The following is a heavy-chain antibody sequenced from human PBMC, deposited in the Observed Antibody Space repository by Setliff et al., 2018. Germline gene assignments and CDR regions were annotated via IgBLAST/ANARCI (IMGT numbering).Heavy chain of an antibody. D-gene: IGHD3-9*01. CDR1: GYTFTDHY. CDR3: ARQDILTSYYMFDY. CDR2: FHPYSGHT. Sequence: GASVKVSCKASGYTFTDHYLYWVRQAPGQGLEWMGRFHPYSGHTNYAQNFQGRVTMTMDASITTVYMELSRLTSDDTAVYYCARQDILTSYYMFDYWGQGTLVTVSS. J-gene: IGHJ4*02. V-gene: IGHV1-2*06.